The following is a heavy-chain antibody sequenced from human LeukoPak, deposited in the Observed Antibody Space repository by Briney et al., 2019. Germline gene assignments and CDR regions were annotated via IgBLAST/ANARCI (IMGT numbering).Heavy chain of an antibody. CDR2: IYYSGST. Sequence: SETLSLTCTVSGVSISSSSYYWGWIRQPPGKGLEWIGSIYYSGSTYYNPSPKSRVTISVDTSKNQFSLKLSSVTAADTAVYYCARDQCSGGSCYPGWFDPWGQGTLVTVSS. CDR1: GVSISSSSYY. CDR3: ARDQCSGGSCYPGWFDP. V-gene: IGHV4-39*07. D-gene: IGHD2-15*01. J-gene: IGHJ5*02.